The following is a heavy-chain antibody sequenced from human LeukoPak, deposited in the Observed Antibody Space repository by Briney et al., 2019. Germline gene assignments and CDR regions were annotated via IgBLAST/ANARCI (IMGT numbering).Heavy chain of an antibody. J-gene: IGHJ3*02. V-gene: IGHV3-23*01. CDR3: AKGTYNWNAKHDAFDI. CDR2: IRGSGGST. CDR1: GFTFSSYA. D-gene: IGHD1-20*01. Sequence: GGSLRLSCAASGFTFSSYAMSWDRQAPGKGLEWVSAIRGSGGSTYYADSVKGRFTISRDNCKNTLYLQMNSLRAEDTAVYYCAKGTYNWNAKHDAFDIWGQGTMVTVSS.